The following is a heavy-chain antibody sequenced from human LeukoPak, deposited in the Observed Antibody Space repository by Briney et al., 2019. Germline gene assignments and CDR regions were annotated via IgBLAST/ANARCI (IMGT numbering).Heavy chain of an antibody. J-gene: IGHJ4*02. CDR2: INHSGST. CDR1: GGSFSGYF. V-gene: IGHV4-34*01. CDR3: ARASRLNDY. Sequence: SETLSLTCAVYGGSFSGYFWSWIRQPPGKRLEWIGEINHSGSTNYNPSLKSRVTISLDTSKNQFSLRLSSVTAADTAVYYCARASRLNDYWGQGTLVTVSS. D-gene: IGHD6-13*01.